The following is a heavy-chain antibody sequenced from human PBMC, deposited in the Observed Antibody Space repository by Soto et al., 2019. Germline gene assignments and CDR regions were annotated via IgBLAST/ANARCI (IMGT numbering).Heavy chain of an antibody. Sequence: QVQLVQSGAEVKKPGSSVKVSCKASVGTFSSYSLNWVRQAPGQGLEWMGEIIPIFGTANYAQKFQGRVTITADESTSTAYMELSSLRSEDTAVYYCARDGGRHSGGIDYWGQGTLVTVSS. V-gene: IGHV1-69*01. CDR1: VGTFSSYS. CDR3: ARDGGRHSGGIDY. D-gene: IGHD1-26*01. CDR2: IIPIFGTA. J-gene: IGHJ4*02.